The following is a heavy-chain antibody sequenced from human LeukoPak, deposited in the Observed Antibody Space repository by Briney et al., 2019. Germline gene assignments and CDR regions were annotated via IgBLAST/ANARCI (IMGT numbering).Heavy chain of an antibody. CDR2: ISWDGGST. V-gene: IGHV3-43D*03. CDR1: GFTFDDYA. Sequence: PGGSLRLSCAASGFTFDDYAMHWVRQAPGKGLEWVSLISWDGGSTYYADSVKGRFTISRDNSKNSLYLQMNSLRAEDTALYYCAKGGRMGGYDILTGYLGYWGQGTLVTVSS. CDR3: AKGGRMGGYDILTGYLGY. D-gene: IGHD3-9*01. J-gene: IGHJ4*02.